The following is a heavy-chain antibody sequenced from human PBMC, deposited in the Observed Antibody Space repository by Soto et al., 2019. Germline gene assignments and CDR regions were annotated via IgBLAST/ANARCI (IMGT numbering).Heavy chain of an antibody. CDR1: GFTFSSYA. J-gene: IGHJ4*02. CDR3: ARGPSSLTRFDY. CDR2: ISYDGSNK. Sequence: GGSLRLSCAASGFTFSSYAMHWVRQAPGKGLEWVAVISYDGSNKYYADSVKGRLTISRDNSKNTLYLQMNSLRAEDTAVHYCARGPSSLTRFDYWGQGTLVTVSS. V-gene: IGHV3-30-3*01. D-gene: IGHD2-2*01.